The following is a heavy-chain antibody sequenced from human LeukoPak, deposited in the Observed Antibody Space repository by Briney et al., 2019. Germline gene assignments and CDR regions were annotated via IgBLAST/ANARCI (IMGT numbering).Heavy chain of an antibody. CDR3: ARNFVFDFLGWSQRLDY. Sequence: GASVKVSCKASGYTFTSCGISWVRQAPGQGLEWMGWISAYNGNTNYAQKLQGRVTMTTDTSTSTAYMELRSLRSDDTAVYYCARNFVFDFLGWSQRLDYWGQGTLVTVSS. D-gene: IGHD3-3*01. CDR1: GYTFTSCG. CDR2: ISAYNGNT. J-gene: IGHJ4*02. V-gene: IGHV1-18*01.